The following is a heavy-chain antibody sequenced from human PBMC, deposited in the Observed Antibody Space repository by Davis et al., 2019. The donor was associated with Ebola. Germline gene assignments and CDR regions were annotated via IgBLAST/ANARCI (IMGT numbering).Heavy chain of an antibody. CDR1: GFTFSTYG. D-gene: IGHD6-13*01. Sequence: GESLKISCAASGFTFSTYGMNWVRQAPGKGLEWVSSISGSSTYIYYADSVKGRFTISRDNAKNSLYLEINSLRAEDTAVYYCTREGRSWFFDNWGQGALVAVSS. CDR2: ISGSSTYI. V-gene: IGHV3-21*01. J-gene: IGHJ4*02. CDR3: TREGRSWFFDN.